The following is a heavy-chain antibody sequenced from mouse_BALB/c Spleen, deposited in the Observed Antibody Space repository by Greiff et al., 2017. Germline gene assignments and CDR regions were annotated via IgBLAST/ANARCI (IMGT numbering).Heavy chain of an antibody. CDR3: AREGEGSYGIAWFAY. Sequence: ESGPGLVKPSPSLSPTCSVPGYSITSGFYWIWIRQFPGNNLEWMGYISYDGSNNYNPSLKNRISITRDTSKNQFFLKLNSVTTEDTATYYCAREGEGSYGIAWFAYWGQGTLVTVSA. D-gene: IGHD1-1*02. CDR1: GYSITSGFY. J-gene: IGHJ3*01. V-gene: IGHV3-6*02. CDR2: ISYDGSN.